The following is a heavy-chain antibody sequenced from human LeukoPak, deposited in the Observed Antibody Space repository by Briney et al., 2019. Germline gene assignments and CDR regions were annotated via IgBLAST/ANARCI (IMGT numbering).Heavy chain of an antibody. V-gene: IGHV4-39*01. CDR2: IYYSGST. Sequence: KPSETLSLTCAVSGGSISSSSYWWGWIRQPPGKGLEWIGSIYYSGSTYYNPSLKSRVTISVDTSKNQFSLKLSSVTAADTAVYYCASPLGYCSSTDCYGDYWGQGTLVTVSS. CDR3: ASPLGYCSSTDCYGDY. D-gene: IGHD2-2*01. CDR1: GGSISSSSYW. J-gene: IGHJ4*02.